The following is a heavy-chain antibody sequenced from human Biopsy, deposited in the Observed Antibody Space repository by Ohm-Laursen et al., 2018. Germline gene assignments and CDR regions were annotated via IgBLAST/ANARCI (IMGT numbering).Heavy chain of an antibody. Sequence: GSSVKVSCKASGGSFSDYGLSWVRQAPGRGLEWMGRVIPTSNTANYAQNFQDRLTITADRSTNTAYMELNSLRSEDTAVYFCATLTEDYGASPDSWGQGTLVVVSS. CDR3: ATLTEDYGASPDS. D-gene: IGHD4-17*01. V-gene: IGHV1-69*06. CDR2: VIPTSNTA. CDR1: GGSFSDYG. J-gene: IGHJ4*02.